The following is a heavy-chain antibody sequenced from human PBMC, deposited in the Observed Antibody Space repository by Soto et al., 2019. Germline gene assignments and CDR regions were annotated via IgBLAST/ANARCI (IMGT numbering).Heavy chain of an antibody. J-gene: IGHJ4*02. CDR2: MNPNSGNT. Sequence: QVQLVQSGAEVKKPGASVKVSCKASGYTFTSYDINWVRQATGQGLEWMGCMNPNSGNTGYAQKFKGRVSRTRNTSINTAYMELSSLRSEDTAVYYCAREHSSSWRFDYWGQGTLVTVSS. CDR3: AREHSSSWRFDY. V-gene: IGHV1-8*01. D-gene: IGHD6-13*01. CDR1: GYTFTSYD.